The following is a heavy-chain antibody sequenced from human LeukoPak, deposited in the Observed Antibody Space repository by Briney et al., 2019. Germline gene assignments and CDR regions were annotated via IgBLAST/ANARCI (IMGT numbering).Heavy chain of an antibody. CDR3: ARDRSDYVWGSYRWFDY. V-gene: IGHV3-11*01. CDR2: ISSSGSTI. Sequence: GGSLRLSYAASGFTFSDYYMSWIRQAPGKGLEWVSYISSSGSTIYYADSVKGRFTISRDNAKNSLYLQMNSLRAEDTAVYYCARDRSDYVWGSYRWFDYWGQGTLVTVSS. CDR1: GFTFSDYY. J-gene: IGHJ4*02. D-gene: IGHD3-16*02.